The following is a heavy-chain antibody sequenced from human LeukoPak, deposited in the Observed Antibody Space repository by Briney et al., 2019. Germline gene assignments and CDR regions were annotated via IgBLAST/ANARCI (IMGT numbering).Heavy chain of an antibody. CDR2: ISTTGETT. D-gene: IGHD3-3*02. J-gene: IGHJ4*02. Sequence: GGSLRLSCAASGFIFNSYAMTWVRQSPGKGLQYVSAISTTGETTYYANPLQDRFTVSRDNSKNTLYLQMGSLRPEDTAVYFCARARHFWSGYPVFFDSWGRGILVTVSS. CDR1: GFIFNSYA. V-gene: IGHV3-64*01. CDR3: ARARHFWSGYPVFFDS.